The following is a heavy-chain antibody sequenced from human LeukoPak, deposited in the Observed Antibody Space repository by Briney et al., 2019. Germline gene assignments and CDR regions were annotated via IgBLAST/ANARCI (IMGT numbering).Heavy chain of an antibody. CDR1: GFTFSTYP. CDR2: ISCSGGRT. J-gene: IGHJ4*02. V-gene: IGHV3-23*01. D-gene: IGHD3-9*01. Sequence: GGSLILSCAASGFTFSTYPMSWVPQTPGKGLECVSLISCSGGRTYYADSVKRRFTIPRDNGKNTLSLQMNSLRAEETALYYCAKERLTPTTFDSWGRGTLVTVSS. CDR3: AKERLTPTTFDS.